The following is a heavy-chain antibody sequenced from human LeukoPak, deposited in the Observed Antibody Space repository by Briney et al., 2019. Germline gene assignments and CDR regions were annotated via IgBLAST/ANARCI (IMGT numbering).Heavy chain of an antibody. J-gene: IGHJ4*02. Sequence: GGSLRLSCAASGFTFSGYAMSWVRQAPGKGLEWVSAISGSRGITYYADSVKGRFTISRDDSKKTLYLQMNSLRAEDTALYYCAKKRRPAAGTDLFDSWVQGTLVTVSS. D-gene: IGHD6-25*01. CDR1: GFTFSGYA. CDR3: AKKRRPAAGTDLFDS. V-gene: IGHV3-23*01. CDR2: ISGSRGIT.